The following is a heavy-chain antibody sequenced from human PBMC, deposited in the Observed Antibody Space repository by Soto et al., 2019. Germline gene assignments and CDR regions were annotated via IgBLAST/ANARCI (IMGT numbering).Heavy chain of an antibody. D-gene: IGHD6-13*01. CDR1: GGSISSGGYS. CDR3: ARGPIAAAGRSWFDP. Sequence: SETLSLTXAVSGGSISSGGYSWSWIRQPSGKGLEWIGYIYHSGSTYYNPSLKSRVTTSVDRSKNQFSLKLSSVTAADTAVYYCARGPIAAAGRSWFDPWGQGTLVTVSS. V-gene: IGHV4-30-2*01. J-gene: IGHJ5*02. CDR2: IYHSGST.